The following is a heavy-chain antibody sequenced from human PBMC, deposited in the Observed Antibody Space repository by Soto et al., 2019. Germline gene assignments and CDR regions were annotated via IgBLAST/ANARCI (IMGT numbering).Heavy chain of an antibody. D-gene: IGHD3-16*01. V-gene: IGHV4-59*08. Sequence: QVQLQESGPGLVKPSETLSLTCTVSGGSISSYYWSWIRQPPGKGLEWIGYIYYSGSTNYNPSLKGRVTIPVAPSKNHSSLKLSSGPAADPAVYYCARQGGAEYSQHGGQGPLVTVSS. CDR1: GGSISSYY. CDR2: IYYSGST. J-gene: IGHJ1*01. CDR3: ARQGGAEYSQH.